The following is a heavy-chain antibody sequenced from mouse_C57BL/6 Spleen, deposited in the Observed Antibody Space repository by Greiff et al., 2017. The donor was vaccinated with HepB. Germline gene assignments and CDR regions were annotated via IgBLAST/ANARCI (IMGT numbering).Heavy chain of an antibody. D-gene: IGHD1-1*01. CDR2: INPSSGYT. CDR3: ARHGSSLYYAMDY. CDR1: GYTFTSYW. J-gene: IGHJ4*01. V-gene: IGHV1-7*01. Sequence: VQLQQSGAELAKPGASVKLSCKASGYTFTSYWMHWVKQRPGQGLEWIGYINPSSGYTKYNQKFKDKAALTADKSSSTAYMQLSSLTYEDSAVYYCARHGSSLYYAMDYWGQGTSVTVSS.